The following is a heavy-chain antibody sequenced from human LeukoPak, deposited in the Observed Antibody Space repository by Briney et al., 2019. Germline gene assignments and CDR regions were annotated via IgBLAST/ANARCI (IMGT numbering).Heavy chain of an antibody. Sequence: GGSLRLSCAASGFTFSSYGMHWVRQAPGKGLEWVAFIRYDGSNKYYADSVKGRFTISRDNSKNTLYLQMNSLRAEDTAVYYCAKDPLYSVAGPPRYHGMDVWGQGTTVTVSS. V-gene: IGHV3-30*02. D-gene: IGHD6-19*01. J-gene: IGHJ6*02. CDR1: GFTFSSYG. CDR2: IRYDGSNK. CDR3: AKDPLYSVAGPPRYHGMDV.